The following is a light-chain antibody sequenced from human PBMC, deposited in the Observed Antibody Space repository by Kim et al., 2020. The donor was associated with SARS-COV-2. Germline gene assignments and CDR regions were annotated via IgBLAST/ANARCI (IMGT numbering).Light chain of an antibody. J-gene: IGKJ1*01. CDR3: LQYNNYPPT. CDR1: QGIRGD. Sequence: DIQMTQSPSSLSASVGDRVTITCRASQGIRGDLDWFQQIPGKAPKRLVHAASILQTGVPSRFSGSGFGTEFTLTISSLQPEDFAIYFCLQYNNYPPTFGRGTKVDIK. V-gene: IGKV1-17*01. CDR2: AAS.